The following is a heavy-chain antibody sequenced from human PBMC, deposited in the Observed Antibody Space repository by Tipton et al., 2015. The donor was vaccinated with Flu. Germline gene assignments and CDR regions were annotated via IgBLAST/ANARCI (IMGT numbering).Heavy chain of an antibody. D-gene: IGHD6-13*01. CDR2: IYYSGST. Sequence: TLSLTCTVSGGSISSYYWSWIRQPPGKGLEWIGYIYYSGSTNYNPSLKSRVTISVDTSKNQFSLKLSSVTAADTAVYYCARDIAAGRRRGGFDHWGQGTLVTVSS. V-gene: IGHV4-59*01. J-gene: IGHJ4*02. CDR1: GGSISSYY. CDR3: ARDIAAGRRRGGFDH.